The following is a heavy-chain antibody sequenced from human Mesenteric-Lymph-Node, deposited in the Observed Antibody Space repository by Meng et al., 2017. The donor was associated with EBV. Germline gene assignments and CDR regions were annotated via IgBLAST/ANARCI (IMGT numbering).Heavy chain of an antibody. CDR3: ARVTYSGSRYPSVFDY. J-gene: IGHJ4*02. D-gene: IGHD6-13*01. CDR2: IYYSGNT. Sequence: QLQVSGPRLVKPSQTLSITCTVSGGSIGSANYWSWIRQPPGKGLEWIGYIYYSGNTYYNPSLESRVTISIDTSKSQVSLKLTSVTAADTAVYYCARVTYSGSRYPSVFDYWGQGNLVTVSS. CDR1: GGSIGSANY. V-gene: IGHV4-30-4*01.